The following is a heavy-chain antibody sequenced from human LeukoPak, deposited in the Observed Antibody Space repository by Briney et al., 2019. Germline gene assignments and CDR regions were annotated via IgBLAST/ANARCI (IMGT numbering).Heavy chain of an antibody. CDR1: GFTFDDYG. J-gene: IGHJ3*02. D-gene: IGHD3-3*01. V-gene: IGHV3-20*04. CDR2: INWNGGST. CDR3: ARSKFDVLRFLEWFLGAFDI. Sequence: PGGSLRLSCAASGFTFDDYGMSWVRQAPGKGLEWVSGINWNGGSTGYADSVKGRFTISRDNAKNSLYLQMNSLRAEDTALYYCARSKFDVLRFLEWFLGAFDIWGQGTKVTVSS.